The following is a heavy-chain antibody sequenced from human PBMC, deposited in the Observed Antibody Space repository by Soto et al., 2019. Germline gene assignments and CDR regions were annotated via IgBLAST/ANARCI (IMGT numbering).Heavy chain of an antibody. CDR1: GGSISSYY. J-gene: IGHJ4*02. D-gene: IGHD6-13*01. V-gene: IGHV4-59*01. Sequence: SETLSLTCTVSGGSISSYYWSWIRQPPGKGLERIGYIYYSGSTNYNPSLKSRVTISVDTSKNQFSLKLSSVTAADTAVYYCSRTGPPYSSSWYGRGYYFDYWGQGTLVTVSS. CDR3: SRTGPPYSSSWYGRGYYFDY. CDR2: IYYSGST.